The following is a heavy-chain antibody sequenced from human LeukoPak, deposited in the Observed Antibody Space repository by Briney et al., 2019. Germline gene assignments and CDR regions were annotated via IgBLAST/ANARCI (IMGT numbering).Heavy chain of an antibody. CDR2: INQSGVT. CDR3: ARLISGDCCAPHF. Sequence: SVTLSLTCAVSSYSLSSGYYWGWIRQPPGKGLDWIGTINQSGVTYYNPSLKSRVTISIDTSKNQFSLKLTSVTAADTAVYYCARLISGDCCAPHFWGQGTLVTVSS. V-gene: IGHV4-38-2*01. CDR1: SYSLSSGYY. J-gene: IGHJ4*02. D-gene: IGHD2-21*02.